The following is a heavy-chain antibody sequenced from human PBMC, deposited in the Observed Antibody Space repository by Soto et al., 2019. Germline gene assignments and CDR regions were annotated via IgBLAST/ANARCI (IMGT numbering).Heavy chain of an antibody. CDR2: IYPGDSDT. V-gene: IGHV5-51*01. D-gene: IGHD1-26*01. J-gene: IGHJ4*02. CDR3: ARLIHSGNYYFDY. CDR1: GYSFTSYW. Sequence: GESLKISCKGSGYSFTSYWIGWVRQMPGKGLEWMGIIYPGDSDTRYSPSFQGQVTISADKSISTAYLQWSSLKAADTAVYFCARLIHSGNYYFDYWGQGTLVTVSS.